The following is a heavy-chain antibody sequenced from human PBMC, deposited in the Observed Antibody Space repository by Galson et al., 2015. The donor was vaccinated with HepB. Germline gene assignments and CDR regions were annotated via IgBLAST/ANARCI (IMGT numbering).Heavy chain of an antibody. CDR3: AKNWVGPASGSPIDY. CDR1: GFSFSSYW. J-gene: IGHJ4*02. V-gene: IGHV3-7*01. Sequence: SLRLSCAASGFSFSSYWMSWVRQDPGKGLEWVANVNQDGSQAYYVDSVKGRFTISRDNAKNSLYLQMNSLRVEDTALYYCAKNWVGPASGSPIDYWGQGTLVTVSS. CDR2: VNQDGSQA. D-gene: IGHD3-10*01.